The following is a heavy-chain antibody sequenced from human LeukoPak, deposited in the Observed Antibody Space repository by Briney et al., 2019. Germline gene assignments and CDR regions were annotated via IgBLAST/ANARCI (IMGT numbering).Heavy chain of an antibody. D-gene: IGHD2-8*01. CDR1: GFTFSRFP. Sequence: PGGSLRLSCAASGFTFSRFPMHWVRQAPGKGLEWVAVISYDGSKEYYADSVKGRFTISRDNAKNSLYLQMNSLRAEDTAVYYCARGRGYWWPDYWGQGTLVTVSS. CDR2: ISYDGSKE. CDR3: ARGRGYWWPDY. J-gene: IGHJ4*02. V-gene: IGHV3-30-3*01.